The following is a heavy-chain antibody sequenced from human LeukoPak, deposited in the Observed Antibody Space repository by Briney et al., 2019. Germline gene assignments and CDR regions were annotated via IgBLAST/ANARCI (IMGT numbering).Heavy chain of an antibody. J-gene: IGHJ5*02. CDR2: IYSGGTT. CDR3: ARDPPGIAASASVA. CDR1: GFTVSNNY. D-gene: IGHD6-13*01. V-gene: IGHV3-53*01. Sequence: GGSLRLSCKASGFTVSNNYMNWVRQAPGKGLEWVALIYSGGTTNYADSVKGRFTISRDNSKNTLYLQMTNVRVEDTAVYYCARDPPGIAASASVAWGQGTLVTVSS.